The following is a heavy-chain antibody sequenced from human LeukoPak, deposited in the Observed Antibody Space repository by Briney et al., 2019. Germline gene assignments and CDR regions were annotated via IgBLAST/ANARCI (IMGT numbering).Heavy chain of an antibody. CDR1: RFTFRNYW. V-gene: IGHV3-20*04. D-gene: IGHD3-10*01. CDR2: INWNGGST. CDR3: ARYYYGSGSYYTFDY. J-gene: IGHJ4*02. Sequence: GGSLRLSCAVSRFTFRNYWMSWVRQAPGKGLEWVSGINWNGGSTGYADSVKGRFTISRDNAKNSLYLQMNSLRAEDTALYYCARYYYGSGSYYTFDYWGQGTLVTVSS.